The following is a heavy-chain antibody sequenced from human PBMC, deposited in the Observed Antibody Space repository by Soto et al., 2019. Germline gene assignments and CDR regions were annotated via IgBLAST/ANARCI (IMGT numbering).Heavy chain of an antibody. CDR2: ISSSSSYI. V-gene: IGHV3-21*01. CDR1: GFTFSTYS. J-gene: IGHJ6*02. Sequence: PGGSLRLSCAASGFTFSTYSMNWVRQAPGKGLEWVSSISSSSSYIYYADSVKGRFTISRDNAKNSLYLQMNSLRAEDTAVYYCARDPSDYGGNYGVGYYYYGMDVWGQGTTVTV. D-gene: IGHD4-17*01. CDR3: ARDPSDYGGNYGVGYYYYGMDV.